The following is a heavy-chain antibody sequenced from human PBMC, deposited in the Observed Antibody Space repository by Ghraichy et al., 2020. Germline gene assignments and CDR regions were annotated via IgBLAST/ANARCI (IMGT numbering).Heavy chain of an antibody. CDR1: GGSISGTSYY. J-gene: IGHJ6*02. V-gene: IGHV4-39*01. D-gene: IGHD1-7*01. CDR3: VITGSTDSYSGMDV. CDR2: IPYRGNT. Sequence: SETLSLTCTVSGGSISGTSYYWGWIRQPPGKGLEWIASIPYRGNTYYNPSLKSRVTISIDTSKNQFSLKLSSVTAADTAVYYCVITGSTDSYSGMDVWGQETTVTVSS.